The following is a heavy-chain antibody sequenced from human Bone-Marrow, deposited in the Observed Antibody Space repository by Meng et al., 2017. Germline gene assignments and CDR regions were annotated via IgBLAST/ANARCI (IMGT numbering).Heavy chain of an antibody. V-gene: IGHV3-7*01. D-gene: IGHD3-22*01. J-gene: IGHJ4*02. Sequence: GESLKISCAASGFTFSSYWMSWVRQAPGKGLEWVANIKQDGSEKYYVDSVKGRFTIPRDNAKNSLYLQMNSLRAEDTAVYYCAREGGSYYDSSGYRYFDYWGQGTLVTVSS. CDR3: AREGGSYYDSSGYRYFDY. CDR2: IKQDGSEK. CDR1: GFTFSSYW.